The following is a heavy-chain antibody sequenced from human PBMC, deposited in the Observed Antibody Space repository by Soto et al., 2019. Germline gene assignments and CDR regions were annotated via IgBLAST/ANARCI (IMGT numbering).Heavy chain of an antibody. CDR2: ISYSGST. Sequence: PSETQSLTCTVSGGTIRSSDYFWGWIRQPPGKGLEWIGSISYSGSTYYNPSFKSRVTISVDTSKNQFSLKLSSVTAADTAVYYCARVGGFGATTIDYWGQGTLVTVSS. CDR1: GGTIRSSDYF. D-gene: IGHD3-10*01. CDR3: ARVGGFGATTIDY. V-gene: IGHV4-39*07. J-gene: IGHJ4*02.